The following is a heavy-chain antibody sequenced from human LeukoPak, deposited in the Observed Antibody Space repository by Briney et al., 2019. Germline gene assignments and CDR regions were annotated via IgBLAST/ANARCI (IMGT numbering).Heavy chain of an antibody. D-gene: IGHD3-16*01. V-gene: IGHV3-9*01. CDR3: AKDFYRLGEFDAFDN. CDR1: GFTFDDYA. Sequence: GGSLRLSCAASGFTFDDYAMHWVRQAPGQGLEWVSGISGNSGRIGYADSVKGRFTISRDNARNSLYLQMNSLRVEDTALYYCAKDFYRLGEFDAFDNWGQGTMVTVSS. CDR2: ISGNSGRI. J-gene: IGHJ3*02.